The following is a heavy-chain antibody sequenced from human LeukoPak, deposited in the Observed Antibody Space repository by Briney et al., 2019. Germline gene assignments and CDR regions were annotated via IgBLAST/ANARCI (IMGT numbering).Heavy chain of an antibody. CDR2: IYPGDSDT. Sequence: GESLKISCKGSGYSFTSYWIGWVRQMPGKGLEWMGIIYPGDSDTRYSPSFQGQVTISADKSISTAYLQWSSLKASDTAMHYCARLKEDSSSWYMNDYWGQGTLVTVTS. D-gene: IGHD6-13*01. V-gene: IGHV5-51*01. CDR3: ARLKEDSSSWYMNDY. CDR1: GYSFTSYW. J-gene: IGHJ4*02.